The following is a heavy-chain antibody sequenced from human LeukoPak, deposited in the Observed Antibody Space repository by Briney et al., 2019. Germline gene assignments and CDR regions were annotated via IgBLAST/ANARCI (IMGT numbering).Heavy chain of an antibody. J-gene: IGHJ6*03. V-gene: IGHV4-39*07. CDR2: IYSSGST. CDR1: GASISSGSNY. Sequence: SETLSLTCSVSGASISSGSNYWGWIRQPPGKTLEWIGSIYSSGSTYYNPSLKSRVIIIIDTPKNHFSLKLSSVTAADTAVYYCARGTDGYSSTWNCQRLYYMDVWDKGTTVTVSS. CDR3: ARGTDGYSSTWNCQRLYYMDV. D-gene: IGHD6-13*01.